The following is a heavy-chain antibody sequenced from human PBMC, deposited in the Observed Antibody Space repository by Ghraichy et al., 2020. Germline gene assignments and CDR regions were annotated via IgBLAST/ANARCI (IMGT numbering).Heavy chain of an antibody. D-gene: IGHD3-9*01. V-gene: IGHV1-24*01. CDR2: FDPEDGES. Sequence: ASVKVSYKVSGYTLTELSMHWVRQAPGKGLEWMGGFDPEDGESIYAQKFQGRVTMTEDTSTDTAYMELSSLRSEDTAVYYCATPSFGTKVPGVLRYFDWLFLMDVWGQGTTVTVSS. CDR1: GYTLTELS. J-gene: IGHJ6*02. CDR3: ATPSFGTKVPGVLRYFDWLFLMDV.